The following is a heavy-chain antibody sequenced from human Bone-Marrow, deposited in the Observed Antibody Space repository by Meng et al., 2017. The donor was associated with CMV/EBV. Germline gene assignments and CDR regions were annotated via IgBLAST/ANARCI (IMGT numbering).Heavy chain of an antibody. V-gene: IGHV5-51*01. D-gene: IGHD2-2*02. Sequence: GASLKISCKGSGYSFTSYWIGWVRQMPGKGLEWMGIIYPGDSDTRYSPSFQGQVTISADKSISTAYLQWSSLKASDTAMYYCARGFVRYCSSTSCYTSGWFDPWGQGTLVTVSS. CDR3: ARGFVRYCSSTSCYTSGWFDP. CDR1: GYSFTSYW. CDR2: IYPGDSDT. J-gene: IGHJ5*02.